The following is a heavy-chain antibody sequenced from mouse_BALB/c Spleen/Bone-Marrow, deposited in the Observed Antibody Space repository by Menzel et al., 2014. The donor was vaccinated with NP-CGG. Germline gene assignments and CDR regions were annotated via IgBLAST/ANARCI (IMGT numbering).Heavy chain of an antibody. CDR2: INPYNGGS. J-gene: IGHJ3*01. D-gene: IGHD1-1*01. V-gene: IGHV1-31*01. CDR3: AREGYGSSYGFAY. CDR1: GYSFAGYT. Sequence: EVQLRESGPELVKPGASMKISCEASGYSFAGYTMNWVKQSHGKNLEWIGLINPYNGGSSYNQKFKGKATLTVDKSSSTAYMELLSLTSEDSAVYYCAREGYGSSYGFAYWGQGTLVTVSA.